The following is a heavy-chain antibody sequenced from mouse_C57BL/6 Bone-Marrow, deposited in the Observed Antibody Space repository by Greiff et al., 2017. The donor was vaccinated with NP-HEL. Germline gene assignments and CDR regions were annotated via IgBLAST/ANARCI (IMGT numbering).Heavy chain of an antibody. D-gene: IGHD4-1*01. J-gene: IGHJ2*01. V-gene: IGHV1-81*01. CDR2: IYPRSGNT. Sequence: VQLQPSGAELARPGASVKLSCKASGYTFTSYGISWVKQRTGQGLEWIGEIYPRSGNTYYNEKFKGKATPTADKSSSTAYMELRSLTSEDSAVYFCARGGWDDDYWGQGTTLTVSS. CDR1: GYTFTSYG. CDR3: ARGGWDDDY.